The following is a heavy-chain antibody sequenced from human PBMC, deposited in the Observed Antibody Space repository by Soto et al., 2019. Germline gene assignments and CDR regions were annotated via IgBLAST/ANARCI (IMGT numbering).Heavy chain of an antibody. D-gene: IGHD3-22*01. CDR3: ARTDYYDSSGWFDP. CDR2: IYHSGST. Sequence: QVQLQESGPGLVKPSGTLSLTCAVSGGSISSSNWWSWVRQPPGKGLEWIGEIYHSGSTNYNPSLKRRVTISVDKYKNQFSLKLSSVTAAATALYYCARTDYYDSSGWFDPWGQGTLVTVSS. J-gene: IGHJ5*02. CDR1: GGSISSSNW. V-gene: IGHV4-4*02.